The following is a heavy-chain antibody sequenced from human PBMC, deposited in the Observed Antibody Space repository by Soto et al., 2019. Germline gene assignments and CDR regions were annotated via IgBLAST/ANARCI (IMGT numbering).Heavy chain of an antibody. CDR1: GFTFSSYG. CDR2: ISYDGSNK. D-gene: IGHD3-22*01. CDR3: AKAGIPLAYYYDSSGYPGP. Sequence: PGGSLRLSCAASGFTFSSYGMHWVRQAPGKGLEWVAVISYDGSNKYYADSVKGRFTISRDNSKNTLYLQMNSLRAEDTAVYYCAKAGIPLAYYYDSSGYPGPWGQGTLVTVSS. J-gene: IGHJ4*02. V-gene: IGHV3-30*18.